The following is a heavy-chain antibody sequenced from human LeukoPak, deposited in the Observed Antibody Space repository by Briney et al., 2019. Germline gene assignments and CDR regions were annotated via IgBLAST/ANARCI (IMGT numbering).Heavy chain of an antibody. CDR1: GGSISSYY. Sequence: PSETLSLTCTVSGGSISSYYWSWIRQPAGKGLEWIGRIYTSGSTNYNPSLKSRVTISVDTSKNQFSLKLSSVTAADMAVYYCARDLNIYDSSGRLDYWGQGTLVTVSS. J-gene: IGHJ4*02. CDR2: IYTSGST. D-gene: IGHD3-22*01. CDR3: ARDLNIYDSSGRLDY. V-gene: IGHV4-4*07.